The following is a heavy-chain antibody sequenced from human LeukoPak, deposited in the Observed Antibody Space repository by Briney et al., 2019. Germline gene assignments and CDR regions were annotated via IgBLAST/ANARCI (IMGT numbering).Heavy chain of an antibody. Sequence: GGSLRLSCAASGFTFRSYGMHWVRQAPGKGLEWVAFIRYDGSNKYYADSGKGRFTISRDNSKNTLYLQMNSLRAEDTAVYYCAKQLLWFGELSHFDYWGQGTLVTVSS. CDR1: GFTFRSYG. CDR2: IRYDGSNK. V-gene: IGHV3-30*02. CDR3: AKQLLWFGELSHFDY. J-gene: IGHJ4*02. D-gene: IGHD3-10*01.